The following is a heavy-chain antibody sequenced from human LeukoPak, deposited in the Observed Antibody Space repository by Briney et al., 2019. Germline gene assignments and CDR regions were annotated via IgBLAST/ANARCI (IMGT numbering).Heavy chain of an antibody. CDR2: ISTSSSYI. D-gene: IGHD5-24*01. CDR3: AKDRDGYKSKILDY. Sequence: GGSLRLSCAASGFIFSSYSMSWVRQAPGKGLEWVSSISTSSSYIYYADSVKGRFTISRDNSKNTLYLQMNSLRAEDTAVYYCAKDRDGYKSKILDYWGQGTLVTVSS. J-gene: IGHJ4*02. V-gene: IGHV3-21*01. CDR1: GFIFSSYS.